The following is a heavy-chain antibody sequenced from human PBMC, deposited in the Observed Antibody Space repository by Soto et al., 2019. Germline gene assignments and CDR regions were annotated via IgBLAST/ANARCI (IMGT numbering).Heavy chain of an antibody. Sequence: QAQLVQSGAEVKKPGASVKVSCKASGYSFTDFAMHWVRLASGQRLEWMGWINADKGDTKYSQKFQARVTITRDSSATTVYMELRSLRSEDTAVYYCARGPLSGVATIWDYANWFDPWGQGSLVTVST. V-gene: IGHV1-3*01. CDR3: ARGPLSGVATIWDYANWFDP. J-gene: IGHJ5*02. D-gene: IGHD5-12*01. CDR1: GYSFTDFA. CDR2: INADKGDT.